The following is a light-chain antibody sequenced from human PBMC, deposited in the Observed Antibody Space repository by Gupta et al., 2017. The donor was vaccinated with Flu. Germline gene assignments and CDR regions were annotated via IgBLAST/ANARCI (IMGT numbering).Light chain of an antibody. Sequence: DIQMTQSPSSLSASVGDRVTITCRASQSISSYLNWYQQKPGKAPKLLIYAASSLQSGVPSRFSGSGSGTDFTLTISSLQPEDFATYYCQQSNITPQAFGGGTKVEIK. V-gene: IGKV1-39*01. CDR1: QSISSY. J-gene: IGKJ4*01. CDR3: QQSNITPQA. CDR2: AAS.